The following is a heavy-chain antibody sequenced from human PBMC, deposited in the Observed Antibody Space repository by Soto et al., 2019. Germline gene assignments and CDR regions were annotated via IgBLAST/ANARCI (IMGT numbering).Heavy chain of an antibody. D-gene: IGHD3-22*01. CDR2: IYPGDSDT. V-gene: IGHV5-51*01. Sequence: GESLKISCKGSGYSFTSYWIGWVRQMPGKGLEWMGIIYPGDSDTRYSPSFQGQVTISADKSISTAYLQWSSLKASDTAMYYSARLLYYYDSSGYYSFDYWGQGTLVTVSS. CDR3: ARLLYYYDSSGYYSFDY. CDR1: GYSFTSYW. J-gene: IGHJ4*02.